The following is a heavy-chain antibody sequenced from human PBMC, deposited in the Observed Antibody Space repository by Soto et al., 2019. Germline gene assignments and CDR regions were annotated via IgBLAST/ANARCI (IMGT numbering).Heavy chain of an antibody. CDR1: GDTFSFYT. CDR3: ATSYGSGYRAFDY. J-gene: IGHJ4*02. D-gene: IGHD3-10*01. CDR2: VNPILSMS. V-gene: IGHV1-69*02. Sequence: QVQLVQSGAELKKPGSSVKVSCKASGDTFSFYTINWVRQAPGLGLEWMGRVNPILSMSNYAQKFQGRVTXTXDXXTSPAYMELRSLRSEDTAFYYCATSYGSGYRAFDYWGKGALVTVSS.